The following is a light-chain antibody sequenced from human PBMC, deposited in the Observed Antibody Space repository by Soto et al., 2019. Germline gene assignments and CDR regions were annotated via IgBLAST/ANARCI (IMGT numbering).Light chain of an antibody. Sequence: EIVMTQSPATLSVSPGERATLSCRASQSVSSNLAWYQQKPGQAPRLLIYGASTRATGIPARFSGSGSGTEFTLTISSLQYEDFALYYCKQYNNWPPLTFGGGTKVEIK. CDR3: KQYNNWPPLT. CDR2: GAS. J-gene: IGKJ4*01. V-gene: IGKV3-15*01. CDR1: QSVSSN.